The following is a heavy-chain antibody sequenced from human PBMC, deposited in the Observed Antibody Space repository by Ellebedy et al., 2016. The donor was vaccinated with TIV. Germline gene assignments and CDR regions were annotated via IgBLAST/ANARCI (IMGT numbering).Heavy chain of an antibody. CDR1: GYTFAGNH. D-gene: IGHD2-15*01. V-gene: IGHV1-2*02. J-gene: IGHJ5*02. CDR2: INSSGGT. Sequence: ASVKVSCXASGYTFAGNHMHWVRQAPGQSLEWMGWINSSGGTNYAQKFQGRVTMTRDTSISTAYMELSRLGSDDTAVYYCARVVAGLDLWGQGTLVTVSS. CDR3: ARVVAGLDL.